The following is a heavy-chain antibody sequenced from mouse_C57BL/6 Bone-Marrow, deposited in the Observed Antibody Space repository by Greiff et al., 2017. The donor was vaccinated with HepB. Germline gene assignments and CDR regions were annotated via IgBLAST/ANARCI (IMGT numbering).Heavy chain of an antibody. CDR1: GYTFTSYT. D-gene: IGHD1-1*01. Sequence: VKLMESGAELARPGASVKMSCKASGYTFTSYTMHWVKQRPGQGLEWIGYINPSSGYTKYNQKFKDKATLTADKSSSTAYMQLSSLTSEDSAVYYCARWYYGSSSYFDVWGTGTTVTVSS. J-gene: IGHJ1*03. CDR3: ARWYYGSSSYFDV. CDR2: INPSSGYT. V-gene: IGHV1-4*01.